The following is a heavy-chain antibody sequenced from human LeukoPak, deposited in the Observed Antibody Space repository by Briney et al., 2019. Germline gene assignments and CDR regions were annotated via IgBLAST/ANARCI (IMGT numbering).Heavy chain of an antibody. Sequence: PGGSLRLSCAASGFTFSSYSMNWVRQAPGKGLEWVSSISSSSSYTYYADSVKGRFTISRDNAKNSLYLQMNSLRAEDTAVYYCARDRVSYGLLNWGQGTLVTVSS. D-gene: IGHD5-18*01. J-gene: IGHJ4*02. CDR2: ISSSSSYT. CDR3: ARDRVSYGLLN. V-gene: IGHV3-21*01. CDR1: GFTFSSYS.